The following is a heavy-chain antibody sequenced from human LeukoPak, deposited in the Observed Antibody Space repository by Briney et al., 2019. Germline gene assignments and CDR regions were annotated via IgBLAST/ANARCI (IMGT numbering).Heavy chain of an antibody. J-gene: IGHJ4*02. D-gene: IGHD6-6*01. CDR1: GGSISGYY. V-gene: IGHV4-31*02. CDR2: ISETGST. CDR3: ARHRRKYTREYHFDS. Sequence: PSXXLXLTXTVSGGSISGYYWGWMRQRPGRGLQWIGFISETGSTDYNPPLERRITTSVDNSRTQVSLRVRYATAADTAIYYCARHRRKYTREYHFDSWGQGILVSVSS.